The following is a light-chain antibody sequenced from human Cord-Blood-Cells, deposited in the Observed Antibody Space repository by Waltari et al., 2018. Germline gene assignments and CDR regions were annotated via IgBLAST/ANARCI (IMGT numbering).Light chain of an antibody. Sequence: DIQMTQSPSSLSASVGDRVTITCRASQSISSYLNWYQQKPGKAPKLLIYAASSLQSGVPSRFSGSGSGTDCTRTISSLQPEDFATYYCQQSYSTPPYTFGQGTKLEIK. V-gene: IGKV1-39*01. CDR3: QQSYSTPPYT. CDR1: QSISSY. CDR2: AAS. J-gene: IGKJ2*01.